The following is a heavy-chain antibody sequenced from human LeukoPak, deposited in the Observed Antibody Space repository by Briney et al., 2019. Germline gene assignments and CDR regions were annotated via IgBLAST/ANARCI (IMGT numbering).Heavy chain of an antibody. CDR2: IYENGGTT. CDR3: AKDRRGNAPRGAFDI. CDR1: GFTFRSHA. V-gene: IGHV3-23*01. Sequence: GGSLRLSCVGSGFTFRSHAMSWVRQAPEKGLEFVSGIYENGGTTYYADSVKGRFSISRDNSKNTLYLQMDSLRGEDTAVYYCAKDRRGNAPRGAFDIWGQGTMVTVSS. D-gene: IGHD1-1*01. J-gene: IGHJ3*02.